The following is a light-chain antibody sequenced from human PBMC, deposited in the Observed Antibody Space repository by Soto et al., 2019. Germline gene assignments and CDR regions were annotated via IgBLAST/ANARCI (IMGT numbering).Light chain of an antibody. CDR1: QSISSW. V-gene: IGKV1-5*03. CDR2: KAS. J-gene: IGKJ1*01. CDR3: QQYNSYSST. Sequence: DIQMTQSPSTLSASVGDRVTITCRASQSISSWLAWYQQKPGKAPKLLIYKASSLESGVPSRFSGSGSGTEFTLTISSLQPDDFASYYCQQYNSYSSTFGQGTNVDIK.